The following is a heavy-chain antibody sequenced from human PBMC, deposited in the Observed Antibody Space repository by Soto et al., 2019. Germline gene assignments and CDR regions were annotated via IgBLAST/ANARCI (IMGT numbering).Heavy chain of an antibody. CDR1: GFTLSSYG. J-gene: IGHJ4*02. CDR3: AKEGRYSSSWYDY. CDR2: ISYDGSNK. Sequence: GGSLRLSCAASGFTLSSYGMHWVRQAPGKGLEWVAVISYDGSNKYYADSVKGRFTISRDNSKNTLYLQMNSLRAEDTAVYYCAKEGRYSSSWYDYWGQGTLVTVSS. D-gene: IGHD6-13*01. V-gene: IGHV3-30*18.